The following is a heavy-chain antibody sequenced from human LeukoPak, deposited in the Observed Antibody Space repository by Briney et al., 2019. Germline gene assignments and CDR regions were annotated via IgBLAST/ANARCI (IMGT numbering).Heavy chain of an antibody. Sequence: GGSLRLSCAASGFTFSSYWMHWVRQAPGKGLVWVSRINSDGSSTSYADSVKGRFTVSRDNAKNTLYLQMNSLRAEDTAVYYCAIQQWLVSDFDYWGQGTLVTVSS. D-gene: IGHD6-19*01. J-gene: IGHJ4*02. CDR2: INSDGSST. CDR1: GFTFSSYW. V-gene: IGHV3-74*01. CDR3: AIQQWLVSDFDY.